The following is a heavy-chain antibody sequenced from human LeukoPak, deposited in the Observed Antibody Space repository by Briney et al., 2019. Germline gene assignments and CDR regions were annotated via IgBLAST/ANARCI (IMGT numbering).Heavy chain of an antibody. CDR2: ISSSGSTI. J-gene: IGHJ4*02. CDR3: AIQLRLLSSFDY. D-gene: IGHD5-18*01. Sequence: GGSLRLSCAVSGLTFSDYDMSWIRQAPGKGLEWVSYISSSGSTIYYADSVKGRFTISRDNAKNSLFLQMNSLRAEDTAVYYCAIQLRLLSSFDYWGQGTLVTVSS. CDR1: GLTFSDYD. V-gene: IGHV3-11*04.